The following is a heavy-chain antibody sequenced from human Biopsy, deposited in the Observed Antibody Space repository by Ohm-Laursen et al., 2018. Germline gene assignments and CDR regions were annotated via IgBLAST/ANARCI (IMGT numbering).Heavy chain of an antibody. CDR1: GFTFSGYA. V-gene: IGHV3-23*01. D-gene: IGHD3-10*01. Sequence: SLRLSCAATGFTFSGYAMSWVRQGPEKGLEWASVVTGSGRSTYYTGSVKGRFSISRDNSKNTLYLQMNSLRVEDTAVYYCAKGRSGGTGHGNWFDPWGQGTLVIVSS. CDR2: VTGSGRST. CDR3: AKGRSGGTGHGNWFDP. J-gene: IGHJ5*02.